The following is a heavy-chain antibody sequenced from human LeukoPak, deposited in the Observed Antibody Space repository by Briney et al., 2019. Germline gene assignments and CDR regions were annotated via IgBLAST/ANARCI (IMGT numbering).Heavy chain of an antibody. D-gene: IGHD4-17*01. V-gene: IGHV6-1*01. CDR3: AKNYGDSNWFDP. Sequence: LSQTLSLTCAVSGDSVSSNSAAWNWIRQSPSRGLEWLGRTYYRSNWFNDFALSVKSRITINPDTSKNQFSLQLNSVTPEDTAVYDCAKNYGDSNWFDPWGQGTLVTVSS. CDR2: TYYRSNWFN. J-gene: IGHJ5*02. CDR1: GDSVSSNSAA.